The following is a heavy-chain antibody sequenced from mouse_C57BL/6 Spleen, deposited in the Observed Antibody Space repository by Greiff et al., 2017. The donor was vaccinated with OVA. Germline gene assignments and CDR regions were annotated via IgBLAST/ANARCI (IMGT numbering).Heavy chain of an antibody. CDR3: ARDYGSSYWYFDV. J-gene: IGHJ1*03. CDR1: GYNFTSYW. D-gene: IGHD1-1*01. V-gene: IGHV1-61*01. Sequence: QVQLQQPGAELVRPGSSVKLSCKASGYNFTSYWMDWVKQRPGQGLEWIGNIYPSDSETHYNQKFKDKATLTVDKSSSTAYMQLSSLTYEDSAVYYCARDYGSSYWYFDVWGTGTTVTVSS. CDR2: IYPSDSET.